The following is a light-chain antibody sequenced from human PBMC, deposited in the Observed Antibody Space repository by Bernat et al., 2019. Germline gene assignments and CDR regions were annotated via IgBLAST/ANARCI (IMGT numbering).Light chain of an antibody. Sequence: DIQMTQSPSSVSASVGDRVTITCRASHDIYNYLAWYQRKPGKAPHLLIYAASSLQGGVPSRFRGRASGSNYTLPITSLQPEDLATYYCQQTYTFPLTFGGGTKVEIK. CDR2: AAS. CDR3: QQTYTFPLT. J-gene: IGKJ4*01. CDR1: HDIYNY. V-gene: IGKV1-12*01.